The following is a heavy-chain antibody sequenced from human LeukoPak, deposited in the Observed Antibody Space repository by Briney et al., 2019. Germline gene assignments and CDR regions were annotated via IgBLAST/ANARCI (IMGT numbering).Heavy chain of an antibody. V-gene: IGHV1-2*02. CDR3: ARALSYMQQLAEYFQH. D-gene: IGHD6-13*01. J-gene: IGHJ1*01. CDR1: GYTFTGYY. Sequence: ASVKVSCKAAGYTFTGYYMHWERQAPGQGLEWMGWIEPNSGGTNYAQKFQGRVTMTRDTSISAAYMELSRLRSDDTAVYYCARALSYMQQLAEYFQHWGQGTLVTVSS. CDR2: IEPNSGGT.